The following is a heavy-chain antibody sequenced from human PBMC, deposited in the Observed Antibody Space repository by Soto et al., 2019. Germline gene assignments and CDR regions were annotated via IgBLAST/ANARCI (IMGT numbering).Heavy chain of an antibody. D-gene: IGHD3-16*01. CDR3: AKDLKRGRVIVSSFILGNWYFDL. Sequence: EVQLLESGGGLVQPGGSLRLSCAASGFTFSSYAMSWVRQAPGKGLEWVSAISGSGGSTYYADSVKGRFTISRDNSKTTLYLQMNSLRAEDTAVYYCAKDLKRGRVIVSSFILGNWYFDLWGRGTLVTVSS. CDR2: ISGSGGST. V-gene: IGHV3-23*01. CDR1: GFTFSSYA. J-gene: IGHJ2*01.